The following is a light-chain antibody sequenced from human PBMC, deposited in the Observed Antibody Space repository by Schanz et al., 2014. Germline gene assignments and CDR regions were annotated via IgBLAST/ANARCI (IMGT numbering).Light chain of an antibody. Sequence: IQMTQSPSSLSASVGDRITITCRASQSIGTYLNWYQLKPGKAPNLLIYAASILQNGVPSRFSGSGSGTDFTLTISSLQPEDFATYYCQQLNSYPYTFGQGTKLEIK. CDR2: AAS. CDR3: QQLNSYPYT. J-gene: IGKJ2*01. V-gene: IGKV1-39*01. CDR1: QSIGTY.